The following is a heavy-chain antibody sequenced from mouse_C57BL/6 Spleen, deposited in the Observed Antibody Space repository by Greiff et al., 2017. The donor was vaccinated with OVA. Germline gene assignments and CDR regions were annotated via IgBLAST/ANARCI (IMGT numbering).Heavy chain of an antibody. V-gene: IGHV5-4*01. CDR2: ISDGGSYT. CDR1: GFTFSSYA. D-gene: IGHD3-2*02. J-gene: IGHJ3*01. Sequence: EVKLMESGGGLVKPGGSLKLSCAASGFTFSSYAMSWVRQTPEKRLEWVATISDGGSYTYYPDNVKGRFTISRDNAKNNLYLQMSHLKSEDTAMYYCARDQAAQASLFAYWGQGTLVTVSA. CDR3: ARDQAAQASLFAY.